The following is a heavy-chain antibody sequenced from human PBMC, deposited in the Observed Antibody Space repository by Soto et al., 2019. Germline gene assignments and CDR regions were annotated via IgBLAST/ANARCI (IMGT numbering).Heavy chain of an antibody. CDR1: GFTFSSYA. Sequence: GGSLRLSCAASGFTFSSYAMHWVRQAPGKGLEWVAVISYDGSNKYYADSVKGRFTISRDNSKNTLYLQMNSLRAEDTAVYYCARDRGGSYYYYGMDVWGQGTTVTVS. V-gene: IGHV3-30-3*01. CDR3: ARDRGGSYYYYGMDV. D-gene: IGHD3-10*01. J-gene: IGHJ6*02. CDR2: ISYDGSNK.